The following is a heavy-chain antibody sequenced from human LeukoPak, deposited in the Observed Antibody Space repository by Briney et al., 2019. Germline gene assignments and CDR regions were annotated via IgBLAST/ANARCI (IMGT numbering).Heavy chain of an antibody. D-gene: IGHD3-10*01. CDR1: GFTFGDHA. J-gene: IGHJ4*02. Sequence: QPGGSLRLSCTASGFTFGDHAMSWVRQAPGKGLEWVAVIWYDGSNKYYADSVKGRFTISRDNSKNTLYLQMNSLRAEDTAVYYCARAYYYGSGRVFDYWGQGTLVTVSS. CDR3: ARAYYYGSGRVFDY. V-gene: IGHV3-33*08. CDR2: IWYDGSNK.